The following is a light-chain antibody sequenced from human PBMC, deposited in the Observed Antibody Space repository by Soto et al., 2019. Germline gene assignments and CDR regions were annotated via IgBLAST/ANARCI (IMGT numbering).Light chain of an antibody. Sequence: VVITQSPLSLPVTLGQPASISCSSNQSLVHSDGIAYFSWFQQRPGRSPRRLIYKVSNRDSGVPARFSGSGSGTDFALKISRVEAENVGLYDRMQSTQLPIPFGQGTRLEIK. CDR1: QSLVHSDGIAY. CDR2: KVS. J-gene: IGKJ5*01. CDR3: MQSTQLPIP. V-gene: IGKV2-30*02.